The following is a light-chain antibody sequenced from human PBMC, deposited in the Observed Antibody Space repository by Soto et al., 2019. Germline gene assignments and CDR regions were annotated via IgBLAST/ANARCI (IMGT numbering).Light chain of an antibody. CDR1: QSVSGN. CDR2: GAS. CDR3: RQYNNGRAIT. V-gene: IGKV3-15*01. J-gene: IGKJ2*01. Sequence: EIVMTQSPATLSVSPGERATLSCRASQSVSGNLAWYQQKPGQAPRLLIYGASTRATGIPARFSGSGSGTEFTLTISSLQAEDVGVYYCRQYNNGRAITFGQGTKLEIK.